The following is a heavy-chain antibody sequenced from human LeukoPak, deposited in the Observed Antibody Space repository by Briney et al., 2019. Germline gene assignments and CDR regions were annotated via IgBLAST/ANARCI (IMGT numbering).Heavy chain of an antibody. J-gene: IGHJ4*02. Sequence: PGGSLRLSCAASGFTFSSYEMNWVRQAPGKGLEWVSYISSSGSTIYYADSVKGRFTISRDNAKNSLYLQMNSLRAEDTAVYYCARDRVYSGYTFGYYFDYWGQGTLVTVSS. V-gene: IGHV3-48*03. CDR3: ARDRVYSGYTFGYYFDY. D-gene: IGHD5-18*01. CDR2: ISSSGSTI. CDR1: GFTFSSYE.